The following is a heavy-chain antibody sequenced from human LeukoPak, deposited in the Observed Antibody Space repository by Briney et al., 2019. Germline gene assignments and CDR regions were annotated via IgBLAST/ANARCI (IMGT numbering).Heavy chain of an antibody. CDR3: ARHCSSTSCLYWFDP. CDR2: LYYSGST. J-gene: IGHJ5*02. CDR1: GGSITNNNYC. V-gene: IGHV4-39*01. D-gene: IGHD2-2*01. Sequence: SETLSLTCTVSGGSITNNNYCWDWIRQPPGKGLEWIGDLYYSGSTHYNPSLKSRVTISVDTSKNQFSLKLSSVTAADTAVYYCARHCSSTSCLYWFDPWGQGTLVTVSS.